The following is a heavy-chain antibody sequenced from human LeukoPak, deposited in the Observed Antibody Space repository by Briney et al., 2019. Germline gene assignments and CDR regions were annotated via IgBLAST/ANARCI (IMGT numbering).Heavy chain of an antibody. J-gene: IGHJ4*02. V-gene: IGHV4-34*01. CDR1: GGSFSGYY. Sequence: PSETLSLTCAVYGGSFSGYYWSWIRQPPGKGLEWIGEINHSGSTNYNPSLKSRVTISVDTSKNQFSLKLSSVTATDTAVYYCALDYGGNPIDYWGQGTLVTVSS. D-gene: IGHD4-23*01. CDR3: ALDYGGNPIDY. CDR2: INHSGST.